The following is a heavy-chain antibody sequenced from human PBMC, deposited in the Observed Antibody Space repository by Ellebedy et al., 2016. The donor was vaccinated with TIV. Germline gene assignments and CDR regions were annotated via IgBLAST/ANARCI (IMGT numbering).Heavy chain of an antibody. CDR1: GYTFTSYY. Sequence: ASVKVSCKASGYTFTSYYIHWVRQAPGQGPEWMGWLYPSSGGTKYAQKFQGRVTMTRDTSISTAYMELSGLKSDDTAVYYCAALPYISTSSAYWGQGTLVTVSS. V-gene: IGHV1-2*02. CDR2: LYPSSGGT. J-gene: IGHJ4*02. CDR3: AALPYISTSSAY. D-gene: IGHD6-13*01.